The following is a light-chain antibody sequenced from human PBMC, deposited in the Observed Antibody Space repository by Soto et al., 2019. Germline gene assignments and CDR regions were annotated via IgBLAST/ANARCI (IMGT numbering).Light chain of an antibody. CDR1: QGISSA. CDR3: QHFKNNPLP. V-gene: IGKV1D-13*01. Sequence: AIQLTQSPSSLSASVGDRVTITCRASQGISSALAWYQQKPGKAPKLLIYDASSLESGVPSRFSGSDSGKDFTLTISSLQPKDFATYYGQHFKNNPLPLGGGTKVDIK. CDR2: DAS. J-gene: IGKJ4*01.